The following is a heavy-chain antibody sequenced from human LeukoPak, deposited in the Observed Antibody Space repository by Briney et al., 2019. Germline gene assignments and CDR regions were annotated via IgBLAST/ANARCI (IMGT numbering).Heavy chain of an antibody. CDR2: ISSSSSYI. V-gene: IGHV3-21*01. D-gene: IGHD3-22*01. CDR1: GFTFSSYS. CDR3: ARDLFYYDSRKPVNYFDY. J-gene: IGHJ4*02. Sequence: PGGSLRLSCAASGFTFSSYSMNWVRQAPGKGLEWVSSISSSSSYIYYADSVKGRFTISRDNAKNSLYLQMNSLRAEDTAVYYCARDLFYYDSRKPVNYFDYWGQGTLVTVSS.